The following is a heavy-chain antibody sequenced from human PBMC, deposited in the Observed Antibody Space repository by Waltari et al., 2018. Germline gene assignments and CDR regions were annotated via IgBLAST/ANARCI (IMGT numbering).Heavy chain of an antibody. V-gene: IGHV3-30*04. CDR1: GFTFSGYN. J-gene: IGHJ6*02. CDR3: ARGDYGMDV. CDR2: ISNDGSSI. Sequence: QMQLVEAGGGVVHPGGSLRLSCAASGFTFSGYNMYWVRQAPGKGLEWVTLISNDGSSIHYADSVKARFFISRDNSKNALYLQLNSLRTDDTAVYYCARGDYGMDVWGQGTTVTVSS.